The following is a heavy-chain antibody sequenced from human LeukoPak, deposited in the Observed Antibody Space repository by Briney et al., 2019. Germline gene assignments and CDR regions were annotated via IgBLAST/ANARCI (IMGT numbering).Heavy chain of an antibody. J-gene: IGHJ3*02. CDR1: GVSISSGSYY. Sequence: PSETLSLTCTVSGVSISSGSYYWSWIRQPAGKGLEWIGRIYTSGCTNYNPSLKSRVTISVDTSKNQFSLKLSSVTAADTAVYYCARDSQYWIDAFDIWGQGTMVTVSS. D-gene: IGHD2/OR15-2a*01. V-gene: IGHV4-61*02. CDR3: ARDSQYWIDAFDI. CDR2: IYTSGCT.